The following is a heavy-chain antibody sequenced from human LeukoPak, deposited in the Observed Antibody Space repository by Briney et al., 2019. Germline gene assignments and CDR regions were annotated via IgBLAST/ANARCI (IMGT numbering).Heavy chain of an antibody. CDR1: GGSISSYY. V-gene: IGHV4-59*01. Sequence: SETLSLTCIVSGGSISSYYWSWIRQPPGKGLEWIGYIYYSGSTNYNPSLKSRVTISVGTSKNQFSLKLSSVTAADTAVYYCARYSGSYALFDYWGQGTLVTVSS. CDR3: ARYSGSYALFDY. J-gene: IGHJ4*02. D-gene: IGHD1-26*01. CDR2: IYYSGST.